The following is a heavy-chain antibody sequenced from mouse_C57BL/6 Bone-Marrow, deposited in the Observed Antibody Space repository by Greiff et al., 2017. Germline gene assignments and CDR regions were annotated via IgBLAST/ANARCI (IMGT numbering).Heavy chain of an antibody. J-gene: IGHJ3*01. CDR1: GYTFTSYW. V-gene: IGHV1-64*01. D-gene: IGHD2-2*01. Sequence: QVQLQQPGAELVKPGASVKLSCKASGYTFTSYWMHWVKQRPGQGLEWIGMIHPNSGSTNYNEKFKSKATLTVDKSSSTAYMLLSSLTSEDSAVYCCARRDYGYEGAWFAYWGQGTLVTVSA. CDR3: ARRDYGYEGAWFAY. CDR2: IHPNSGST.